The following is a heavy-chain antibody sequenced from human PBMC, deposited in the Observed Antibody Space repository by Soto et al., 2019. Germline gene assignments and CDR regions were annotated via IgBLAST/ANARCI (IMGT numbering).Heavy chain of an antibody. J-gene: IGHJ4*02. Sequence: GASLKISCKGFGYSFSSHWIGWVRQMPGKGLEWMGIIYPVDSDTRYSPSFQGQVTISADKSISTAYLQWSSLKASDTAMYYCARGQHRNDYWGQGTLVTVSS. CDR2: IYPVDSDT. CDR3: ARGQHRNDY. D-gene: IGHD1-1*01. V-gene: IGHV5-51*01. CDR1: GYSFSSHW.